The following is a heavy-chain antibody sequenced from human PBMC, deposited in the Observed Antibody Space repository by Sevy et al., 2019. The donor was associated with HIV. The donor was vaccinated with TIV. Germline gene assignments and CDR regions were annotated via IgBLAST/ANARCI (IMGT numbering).Heavy chain of an antibody. CDR1: GYSFNMYG. D-gene: IGHD3-3*01. CDR3: AGHRPQGVVIIPGSGYHYGADF. Sequence: ASVKVSCKTSGYSFNMYGISWVRQAPGQGLEWMGWISAYTGDTDYRQMFRGRVTMTPDASTNTAYMELRRLTSDDTARYYCAGHRPQGVVIIPGSGYHYGADFWGQGTMVTVSS. J-gene: IGHJ6*02. CDR2: ISAYTGDT. V-gene: IGHV1-18*01.